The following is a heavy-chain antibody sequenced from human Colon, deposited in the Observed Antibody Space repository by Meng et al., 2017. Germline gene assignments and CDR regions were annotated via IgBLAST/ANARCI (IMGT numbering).Heavy chain of an antibody. V-gene: IGHV3-74*01. J-gene: IGHJ4*02. CDR2: ISSDGSTT. CDR1: GFTFSSHW. D-gene: IGHD5-12*01. Sequence: GESLKISCADPGFTFSSHWMHWVRQAPGKGLEWVSRISSDGSTTGYADSVKGRFTISRDNAKNTLYLHVNSLRGEDTAVYYCTRDFDSGYGLWGQGTLVTVSS. CDR3: TRDFDSGYGL.